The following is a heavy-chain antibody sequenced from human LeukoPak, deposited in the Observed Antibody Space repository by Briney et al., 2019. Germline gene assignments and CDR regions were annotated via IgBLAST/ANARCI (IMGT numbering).Heavy chain of an antibody. J-gene: IGHJ4*02. Sequence: DGSLRLSRAASGFTFSDYYMSWIRQAPGKGLEWVSYISSSSSYTNYADSVKGRFTISRDNAKNSLYLQMNSLRAEDTAVYYCARDSIGSSPDFDYWGEGTLVPVSS. CDR1: GFTFSDYY. CDR3: ARDSIGSSPDFDY. V-gene: IGHV3-11*05. CDR2: ISSSSSYT. D-gene: IGHD6-13*01.